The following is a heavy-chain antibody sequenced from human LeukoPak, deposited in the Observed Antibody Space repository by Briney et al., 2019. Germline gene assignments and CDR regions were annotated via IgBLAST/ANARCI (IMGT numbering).Heavy chain of an antibody. CDR1: GYTFTNYD. CDR3: ARGLAVAGTGY. CDR2: MNPNSGNT. V-gene: IGHV1-8*01. Sequence: ASVKVSCKXSGYTFTNYDINWVRQATGQGLERMGWMNPNSGNTGYAQKFQGRVTMTRNTSISTAYMELSSLRSEDTAVYYCARGLAVAGTGYWGQGTLVTVSS. J-gene: IGHJ4*02. D-gene: IGHD6-19*01.